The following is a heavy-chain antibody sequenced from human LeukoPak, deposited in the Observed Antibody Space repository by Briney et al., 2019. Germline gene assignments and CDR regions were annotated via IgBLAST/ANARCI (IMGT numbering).Heavy chain of an antibody. V-gene: IGHV3-33*01. D-gene: IGHD1-26*01. CDR1: GFTFGSYD. CDR3: ARDSGSY. J-gene: IGHJ4*02. CDR2: IWYDGSNK. Sequence: GGSLRLSCAASGFTFGSYDMHWVRQAPGKGLEWVAVIWYDGSNKYYADSVKGRFTISRDISKNSLFLQMNSLRAEDTAVYYCARDSGSYWGQGTLVTVSS.